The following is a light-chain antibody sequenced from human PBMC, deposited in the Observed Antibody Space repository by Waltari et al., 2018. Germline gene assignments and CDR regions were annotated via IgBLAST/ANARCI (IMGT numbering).Light chain of an antibody. CDR3: QQYGSSPRT. Sequence: EIVLTQSPGTLSLSPGERATLSCRASQSVSSSDLAWYQQKPGQAPRLLIDGASSRATGIPDRFSGSGSGTDFTLTISRLEPEDVAVYYCQQYGSSPRTFGQGTKVEIK. CDR2: GAS. V-gene: IGKV3-20*01. J-gene: IGKJ1*01. CDR1: QSVSSSD.